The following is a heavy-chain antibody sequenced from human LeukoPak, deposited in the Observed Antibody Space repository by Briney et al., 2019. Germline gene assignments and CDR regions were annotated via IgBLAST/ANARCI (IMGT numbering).Heavy chain of an antibody. CDR3: ARLYGNYQNYFDY. Sequence: SQTLSLTCTVSGDSISSGSYYWSWIRQPAGKGLEWIGRIFTAGSTNYNPSLKSRVTMSVDTSKNQFSLKLSSVTAADTAVYYCARLYGNYQNYFDYWGQGTLVTVSS. V-gene: IGHV4-61*02. D-gene: IGHD1-7*01. CDR2: IFTAGST. CDR1: GDSISSGSYY. J-gene: IGHJ4*02.